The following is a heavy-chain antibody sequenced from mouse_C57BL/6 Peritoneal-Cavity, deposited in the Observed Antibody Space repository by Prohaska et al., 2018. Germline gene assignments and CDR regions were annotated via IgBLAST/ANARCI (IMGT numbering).Heavy chain of an antibody. Sequence: EVQLVESGGGLVKPGGSLKLSCAASGFTFSDYGMHWVRQAPEKGLEWVAYISSGSSTIYYAETVKGRFTISRDNAKNTLFLQMTSLRSEDTAMYYCARDPAWFAYWGQGTLVTVSA. V-gene: IGHV5-17*01. CDR2: ISSGSSTI. CDR3: ARDPAWFAY. CDR1: GFTFSDYG. J-gene: IGHJ3*01.